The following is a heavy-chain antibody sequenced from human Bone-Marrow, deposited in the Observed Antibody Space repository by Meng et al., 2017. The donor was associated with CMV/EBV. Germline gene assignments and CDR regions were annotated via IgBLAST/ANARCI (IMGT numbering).Heavy chain of an antibody. CDR3: ARGRGDNWYYYGMDV. CDR1: GFTFASYE. V-gene: IGHV3-48*03. CDR2: INSGGDSI. J-gene: IGHJ6*02. D-gene: IGHD1-1*01. Sequence: GESLKISCVASGFTFASYEMHWVRQAPGKGLEWLSYINSGGDSIYYADSVKGRLTISRDNAKKSLYLQMNSLRAEDTAVYYCARGRGDNWYYYGMDVWGQGTTVTVSS.